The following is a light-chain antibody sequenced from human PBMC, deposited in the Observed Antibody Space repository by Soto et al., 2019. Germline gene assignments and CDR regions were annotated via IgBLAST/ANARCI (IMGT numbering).Light chain of an antibody. CDR3: QHYDNTPPSVT. CDR1: QSVSSDY. Sequence: EIILTQSPGTLSLSPGERATLSCRASQSVSSDYLVWYQQKPGLPPRLLIYGASRRATGIPDRFSGSGSGTDFILTISRLEPEDFAVYYCQHYDNTPPSVTFGPGTKVDI. CDR2: GAS. V-gene: IGKV3-20*01. J-gene: IGKJ3*01.